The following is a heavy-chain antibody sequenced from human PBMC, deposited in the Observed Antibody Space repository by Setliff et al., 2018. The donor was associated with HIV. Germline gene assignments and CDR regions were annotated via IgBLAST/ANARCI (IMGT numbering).Heavy chain of an antibody. CDR2: IFHSGST. Sequence: SETLSLTCTVSGGSISSYYWSWIRQPPGKGLEWIGFIFHSGSTNYNPSLKSRVTISLDTSKNQVSLKLSSVAAADTAVYHCARGAYRDGYDYWGQGTLVTVSS. V-gene: IGHV4-59*01. J-gene: IGHJ4*02. D-gene: IGHD5-18*01. CDR3: ARGAYRDGYDY. CDR1: GGSISSYY.